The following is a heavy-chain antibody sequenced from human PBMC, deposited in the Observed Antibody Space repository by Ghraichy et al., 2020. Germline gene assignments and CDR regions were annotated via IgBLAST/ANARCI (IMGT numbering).Heavy chain of an antibody. Sequence: GGSLRLSCAASGFSFSSYGMHWVRQAPGKGLEWVAVISNDGTKKWYADSVKGRSTISRDQSKNTLFLEMNSLRADDTAVYYCAKTRFLEWYDTFDIWGQGTMVTVSS. J-gene: IGHJ3*02. CDR3: AKTRFLEWYDTFDI. V-gene: IGHV3-30*18. CDR1: GFSFSSYG. CDR2: ISNDGTKK. D-gene: IGHD3-3*01.